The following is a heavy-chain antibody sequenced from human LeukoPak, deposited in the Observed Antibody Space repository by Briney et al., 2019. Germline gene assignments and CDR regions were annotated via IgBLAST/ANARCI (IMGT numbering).Heavy chain of an antibody. Sequence: SETLSLTCTVSGGSISSGSYYWGWIRQPPGKGLEWIGRIYYSGSTYYNPSLQSRVTISVDTSKNQFSLKLSSVTAADTAVYYCATRGLRWDESSYWYFDLWGRGTLVTVSS. V-gene: IGHV4-39*07. D-gene: IGHD4-23*01. CDR3: ATRGLRWDESSYWYFDL. CDR1: GGSISSGSYY. CDR2: IYYSGST. J-gene: IGHJ2*01.